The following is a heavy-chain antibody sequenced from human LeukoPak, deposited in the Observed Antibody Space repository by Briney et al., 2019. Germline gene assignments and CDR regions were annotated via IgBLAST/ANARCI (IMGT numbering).Heavy chain of an antibody. Sequence: GGSLRLSCAASGFTFSSYSMNWVRQAPGKGLEWVSSISSSSSYIYYADSVKGRFTISRDNSKNTLYLQMNSLRAEDTAVYYCAKAGRGGAITLVRGVKGDYYYMDVWGKGTTVTISS. J-gene: IGHJ6*03. CDR3: AKAGRGGAITLVRGVKGDYYYMDV. D-gene: IGHD3-10*01. CDR2: ISSSSSYI. V-gene: IGHV3-21*04. CDR1: GFTFSSYS.